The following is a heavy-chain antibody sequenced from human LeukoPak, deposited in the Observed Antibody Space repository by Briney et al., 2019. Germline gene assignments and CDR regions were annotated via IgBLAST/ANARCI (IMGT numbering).Heavy chain of an antibody. CDR2: IFSGGST. V-gene: IGHV3-66*01. CDR3: ARDSGRRGKPGAFDI. J-gene: IGHJ3*02. CDR1: GFTLSSNY. D-gene: IGHD2-15*01. Sequence: GGSLRLSCAASGFTLSSNYMTRVRQAPGKGLEWVSVIFSGGSTYYADSVKGRFTISRDNSKNTLYLQMSSLRAEDTAVYYCARDSGRRGKPGAFDIWGQGTMVTVSS.